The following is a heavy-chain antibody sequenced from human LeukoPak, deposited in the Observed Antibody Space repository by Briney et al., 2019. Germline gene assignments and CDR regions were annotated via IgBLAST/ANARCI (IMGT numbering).Heavy chain of an antibody. Sequence: GRSLRLSCAASGFTFSSYWMYWVRQAPGKGLVGVSRINSDGSSTSYADSVKGRCSISRDNAKNTLYLQMNSLRAEDTAVYYCARSPVEVDGFDIWGQGTMVTVSS. CDR2: INSDGSST. CDR1: GFTFSSYW. V-gene: IGHV3-74*01. D-gene: IGHD2-2*01. CDR3: ARSPVEVDGFDI. J-gene: IGHJ3*02.